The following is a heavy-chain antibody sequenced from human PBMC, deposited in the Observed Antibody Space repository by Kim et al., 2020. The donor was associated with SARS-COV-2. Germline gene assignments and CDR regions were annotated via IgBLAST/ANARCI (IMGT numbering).Heavy chain of an antibody. D-gene: IGHD2-15*01. V-gene: IGHV4-59*01. Sequence: KSRVTISVDTSKNQFSLKLSSVTAADTAVYYCVGVVVVAATGGPYWYFDLWGRGTLVTVSS. CDR3: VGVVVVAATGGPYWYFDL. J-gene: IGHJ2*01.